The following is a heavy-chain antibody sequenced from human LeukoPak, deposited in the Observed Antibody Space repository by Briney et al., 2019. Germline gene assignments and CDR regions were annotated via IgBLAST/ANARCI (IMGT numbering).Heavy chain of an antibody. V-gene: IGHV1-18*01. CDR3: ARDSRVAGTSRY. CDR2: ISAYNGNT. J-gene: IGHJ4*02. D-gene: IGHD6-19*01. CDR1: GFTFTSYG. Sequence: GGSLRLSCAASGFTFTSYGISWVRQAPGQGLEWMGWISAYNGNTNYAQKLQGRVTMTTDTSTSTAYMELRSLRSDDTAVYYCARDSRVAGTSRYWGQGTLVTVSS.